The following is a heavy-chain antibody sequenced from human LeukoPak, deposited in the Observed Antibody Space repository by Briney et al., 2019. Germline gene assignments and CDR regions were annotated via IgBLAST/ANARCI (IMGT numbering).Heavy chain of an antibody. CDR3: ARAGFTFSDYFGSFFDY. Sequence: GGSLRLSCAASGFSFSFYWMHWVRQAPGKGPVWVSRIKTDGSIADYADSVKGRFTISRDNAKNSLYLQMNSLRAEDTAVYYCARAGFTFSDYFGSFFDYWGQGTLVTVSS. D-gene: IGHD3-10*01. V-gene: IGHV3-74*01. CDR1: GFSFSFYW. CDR2: IKTDGSIA. J-gene: IGHJ4*02.